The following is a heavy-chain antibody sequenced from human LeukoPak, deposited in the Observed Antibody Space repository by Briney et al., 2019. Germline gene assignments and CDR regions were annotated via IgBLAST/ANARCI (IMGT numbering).Heavy chain of an antibody. CDR2: ISYDGSNK. CDR1: GFTFSSYG. D-gene: IGHD3-22*01. J-gene: IGHJ4*02. V-gene: IGHV3-30*18. CDR3: AKESEDYYDSSGE. Sequence: GGSLRLSCAASGFTFSSYGMHWVRQAPGKGLEWVAVISYDGSNKYYADSVKGRFTISRDNSKNTLYLQMNSLRAEDTAVYYCAKESEDYYDSSGEWGQGTLVTVSS.